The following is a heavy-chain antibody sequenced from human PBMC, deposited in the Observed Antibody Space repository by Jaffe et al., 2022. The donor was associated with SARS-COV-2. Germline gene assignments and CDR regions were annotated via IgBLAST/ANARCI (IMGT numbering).Heavy chain of an antibody. D-gene: IGHD6-19*01. J-gene: IGHJ4*02. CDR1: GFKFSGYA. Sequence: VQLLQSGGGLIEPGGSLRLYCAASGFKFSGYAMTWVRQAPGKGLEWVSTVSNDDTTHYADSVRGRFTVSRDKSKNMLYLQMNSLRGEDTAFYYCAKDAAVAGFDYWGQGILVTVSS. V-gene: IGHV3-23*01. CDR3: AKDAAVAGFDY. CDR2: VSNDDTT.